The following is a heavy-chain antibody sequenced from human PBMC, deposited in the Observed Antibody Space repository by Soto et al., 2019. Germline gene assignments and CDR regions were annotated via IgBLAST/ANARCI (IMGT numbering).Heavy chain of an antibody. V-gene: IGHV3-30*14. CDR3: AGEKLLVAAGGHFDL. CDR2: ISYDGSNK. D-gene: IGHD6-13*01. CDR1: GFTFSSYA. J-gene: IGHJ2*01. Sequence: QVQLVESGGGVVQPGRSLRLSCAASGFTFSSYAMHWVRQAPGKGLEWVAVISYDGSNKYYADSVKGRFTISRDNSKNTLYLQMNSLRAEDTAVYYCAGEKLLVAAGGHFDLCGRGTLVTVSS.